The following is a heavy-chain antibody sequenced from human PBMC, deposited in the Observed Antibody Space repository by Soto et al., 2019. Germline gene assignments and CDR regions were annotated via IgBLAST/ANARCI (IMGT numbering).Heavy chain of an antibody. CDR2: IYWDDDK. D-gene: IGHD3-3*01. CDR3: AHRVLRTVFGLVTTTAIYFDF. J-gene: IGHJ4*02. CDR1: GFSLTTSGVG. Sequence: QITLKESGPTVVKPTETLTLTCTFSGFSLTTSGVGVGWVRQSPGKAPEWLALIYWDDDKRYSTSLKSRLTLTKYTSKNQVVLTMANVDPADTATYYCAHRVLRTVFGLVTTTAIYFDFWGQGTPVVVSS. V-gene: IGHV2-5*02.